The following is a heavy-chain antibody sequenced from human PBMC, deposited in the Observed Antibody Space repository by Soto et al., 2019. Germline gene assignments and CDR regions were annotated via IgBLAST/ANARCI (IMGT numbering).Heavy chain of an antibody. V-gene: IGHV1-69*12. CDR1: GGTFSSYA. CDR3: ARDWSQGGYSYGPLLRY. J-gene: IGHJ4*02. Sequence: QVQLVQSGAEVKKPGSSVKVSCKASGGTFSSYAISWVRQAPGQGLEWMGGIIPIFGTANYAQKFQGRVTIPADDSTSTADMELSSLRSEDTAVYYCARDWSQGGYSYGPLLRYWGRGTLVTVSS. CDR2: IIPIFGTA. D-gene: IGHD5-18*01.